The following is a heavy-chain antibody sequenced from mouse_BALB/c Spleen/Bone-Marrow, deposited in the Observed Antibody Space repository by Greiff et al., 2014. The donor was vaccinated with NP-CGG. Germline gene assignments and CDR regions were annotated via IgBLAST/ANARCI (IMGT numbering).Heavy chain of an antibody. D-gene: IGHD1-1*01. CDR3: APYYYGSSQFAY. CDR1: GFNIKDTY. V-gene: IGHV14-3*02. J-gene: IGHJ3*01. Sequence: VQLKESGAELVKPGASVKLSCTASGFNIKDTYMHWVKQRPEQGLEWIGRIDPANGNTKYDPKFQGKATITADTCSNTAYLQLSSLTSEDTAVYYCAPYYYGSSQFAYWGQGTLVTVSA. CDR2: IDPANGNT.